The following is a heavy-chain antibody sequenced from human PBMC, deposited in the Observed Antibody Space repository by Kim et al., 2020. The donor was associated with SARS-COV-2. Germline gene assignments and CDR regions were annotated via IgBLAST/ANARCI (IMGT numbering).Heavy chain of an antibody. Sequence: PYPKRRVTICVDTSKNQFSLKLSSVTAADTAVYYCARSMTTVTKRGWFDPWGQGTLVTVSS. J-gene: IGHJ5*02. V-gene: IGHV4-39*01. CDR3: ARSMTTVTKRGWFDP. D-gene: IGHD4-17*01.